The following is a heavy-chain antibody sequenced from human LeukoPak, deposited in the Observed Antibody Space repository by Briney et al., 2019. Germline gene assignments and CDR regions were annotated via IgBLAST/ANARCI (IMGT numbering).Heavy chain of an antibody. V-gene: IGHV3-48*04. CDR3: VRGCWPLDF. Sequence: PGGSLRLSCAASGFTFSSYSMNWVRQAPGKGLEWVSYISSSSSTIYYADSVKGRFTISRDNAKNSLYLQMNRLRAEDTAVYYCVRGCWPLDFWGQGTLVTVSS. CDR1: GFTFSSYS. CDR2: ISSSSSTI. J-gene: IGHJ4*02.